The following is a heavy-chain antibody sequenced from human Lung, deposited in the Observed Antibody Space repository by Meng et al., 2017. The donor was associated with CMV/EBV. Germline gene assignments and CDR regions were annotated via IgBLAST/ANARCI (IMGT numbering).Heavy chain of an antibody. J-gene: IGHJ4*02. CDR2: ISWNSGSI. Sequence: GGSLRLXCAASGLSFDDHAMHGVRQAPGKGLEWVSGISWNSGSIVYADSVKGRFTISRDNAKNSLYLQMNSLRPEDTALYYCAKEMKMGWGGWFAYFDYWXQGTXVTVSS. V-gene: IGHV3-9*01. CDR1: GLSFDDHA. CDR3: AKEMKMGWGGWFAYFDY. D-gene: IGHD2-15*01.